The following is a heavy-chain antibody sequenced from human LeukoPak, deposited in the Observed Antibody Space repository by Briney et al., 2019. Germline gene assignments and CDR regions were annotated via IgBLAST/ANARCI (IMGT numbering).Heavy chain of an antibody. D-gene: IGHD6-6*01. CDR1: GGSVSSDSHY. CDR2: IYFSGST. Sequence: SETLSLTCTVSGGSVSSDSHYWSWIRQPPGKGLEWIGWIYFSGSTDYNPSLKSRVTISVDTSKNQFSLKLSSVTAADTAVYYCARSEYSSSSGHFDYWGQGTLVTVSS. V-gene: IGHV4-61*01. CDR3: ARSEYSSSSGHFDY. J-gene: IGHJ4*02.